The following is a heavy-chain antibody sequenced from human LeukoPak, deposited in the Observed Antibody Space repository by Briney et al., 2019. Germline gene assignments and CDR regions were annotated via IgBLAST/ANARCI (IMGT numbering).Heavy chain of an antibody. CDR1: GYSISKGFY. J-gene: IGHJ6*02. V-gene: IGHV4-38-2*02. CDR2: IYYSGST. D-gene: IGHD3-16*01. Sequence: SSETLSLTCNVSGYSISKGFYWGWIRQPPGKGLEWIGYIYYSGSTNYNPSLKSRVTISVDTSKNQFSLRLSSVTAADTAVYYCARHGGVSGTYFPPHHYGMDVWGQGTTVTVSS. CDR3: ARHGGVSGTYFPPHHYGMDV.